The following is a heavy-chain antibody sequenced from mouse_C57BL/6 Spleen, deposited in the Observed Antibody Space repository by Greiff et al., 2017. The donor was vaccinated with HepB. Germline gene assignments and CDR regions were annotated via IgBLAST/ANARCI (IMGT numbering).Heavy chain of an antibody. V-gene: IGHV14-4*01. J-gene: IGHJ2*01. CDR1: GFNIKDDY. CDR2: IDPENGDT. D-gene: IGHD1-1*01. CDR3: TTLSYNYEGY. Sequence: VQLQQSGAELVRPGASVKLSCTASGFNIKDDYMHWVKQRPEQGLEWIGWIDPENGDTEYASKFQGKATITADTSSNTAYLQLSSLTSEDTAVYYCTTLSYNYEGYWGQGTTLTVSS.